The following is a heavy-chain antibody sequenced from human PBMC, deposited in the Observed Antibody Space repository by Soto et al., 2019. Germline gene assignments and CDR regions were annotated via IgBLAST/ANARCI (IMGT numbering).Heavy chain of an antibody. CDR1: GGTFSSYA. CDR3: ARDSGTAVAGTGILFDY. D-gene: IGHD6-19*01. CDR2: IIPIFGTA. Sequence: SVKVSCKASGGTFSSYAISWVRQAPGQGLEWMGGIIPIFGTANYTQKFQGRVTSTADESTSTAYMELSSLRSEDTAVYYCARDSGTAVAGTGILFDYWGQGSLVTVSS. J-gene: IGHJ4*02. V-gene: IGHV1-69*13.